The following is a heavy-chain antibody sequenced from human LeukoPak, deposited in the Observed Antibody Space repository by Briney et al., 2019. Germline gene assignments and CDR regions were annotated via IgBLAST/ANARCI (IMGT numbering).Heavy chain of an antibody. CDR3: ARGRDGYNYVFDC. V-gene: IGHV4-59*01. Sequence: PSETLSLTCTVSGGSISGYYWSWIRQPPGKGLEWIGYFYCSGSTNYNPSLKSRVTISVDTSKNQFSLKLSSVTAADTAVYYCARGRDGYNYVFDCWGQGTLVTVSS. D-gene: IGHD5-24*01. CDR2: FYCSGST. CDR1: GGSISGYY. J-gene: IGHJ4*02.